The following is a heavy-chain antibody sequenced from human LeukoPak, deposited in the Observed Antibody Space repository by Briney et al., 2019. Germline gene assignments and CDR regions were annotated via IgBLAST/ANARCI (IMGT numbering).Heavy chain of an antibody. CDR2: IWYDGSNK. V-gene: IGHV3-33*08. D-gene: IGHD4-17*01. Sequence: PGRSLRLSCAASGFTFSSYGMHWVRQAPGKGLEWVAVIWYDGSNKYYADSVKGRFTISRDNSKNTLYLQMNSLRAEDTAVYYCARDPRDYGDGMDPYFDYWGQGTLVTVSS. J-gene: IGHJ4*02. CDR1: GFTFSSYG. CDR3: ARDPRDYGDGMDPYFDY.